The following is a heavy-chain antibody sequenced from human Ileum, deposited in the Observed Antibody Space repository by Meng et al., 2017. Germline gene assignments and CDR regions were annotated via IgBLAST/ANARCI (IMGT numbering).Heavy chain of an antibody. D-gene: IGHD6-6*01. CDR1: GGYFSGYN. J-gene: IGHJ4*02. CDR3: ARGREQQLVRGFGY. Sequence: QGQVQQWGAGLLKPSETLSLTCAVYGGYFSGYNCSWLRQPPGKGLEWIGEINHSGNTNYSPSLKSRVTLSLDTSKNHFSLNLTSVTAADTAVYYCARGREQQLVRGFGYWGQGTVVTVSS. V-gene: IGHV4-34*01. CDR2: INHSGNT.